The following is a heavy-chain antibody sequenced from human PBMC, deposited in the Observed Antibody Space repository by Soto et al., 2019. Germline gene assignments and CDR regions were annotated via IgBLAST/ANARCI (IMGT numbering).Heavy chain of an antibody. J-gene: IGHJ4*02. V-gene: IGHV3-9*01. CDR1: GFTFDDYA. CDR3: VRDSPDPY. CDR2: ISWNSGSI. Sequence: GGSLGLSCAASGFTFDDYAMHWVRQAPGKGLEWVSGISWNSGSIGYADSVKGRFTISRDNAKNSLYLQMNSLRVEDTAIYYCVRDSPDPYWGQGTLVTVSS.